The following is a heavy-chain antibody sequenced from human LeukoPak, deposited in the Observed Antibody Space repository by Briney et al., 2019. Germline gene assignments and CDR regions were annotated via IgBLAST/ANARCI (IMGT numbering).Heavy chain of an antibody. J-gene: IGHJ4*02. CDR2: INSAGSYI. V-gene: IGHV3-21*01. CDR3: ARGMGQQLDPFDY. Sequence: GGSLRLSCAASGFTFSSYGMNWVRKAPGQGLEWVSSINSAGSYIYYAISVKGRFTISRVNAKNSLYLQMHSLRAEDTAVYYCARGMGQQLDPFDYWGQGTLVTVSS. D-gene: IGHD6-13*01. CDR1: GFTFSSYG.